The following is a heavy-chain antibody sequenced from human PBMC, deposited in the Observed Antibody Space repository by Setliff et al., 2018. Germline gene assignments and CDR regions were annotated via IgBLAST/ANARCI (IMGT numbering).Heavy chain of an antibody. V-gene: IGHV4-4*02. CDR2: IYQSGTT. CDR3: ARAPGRNIRGDY. D-gene: IGHD3-10*01. J-gene: IGHJ4*02. Sequence: PSETLSLTCTVSGESIRSNNWWNWVRRPPGKGLEWIGDIYQSGTTNYNPSLKSRVTISADTSKNQFSLKLKSVTAADTAVYYCARAPGRNIRGDYWGQGALVTVSS. CDR1: GESIRSNNW.